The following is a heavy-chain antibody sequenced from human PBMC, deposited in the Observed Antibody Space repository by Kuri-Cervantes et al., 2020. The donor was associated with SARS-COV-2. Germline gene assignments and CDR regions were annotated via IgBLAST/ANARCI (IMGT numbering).Heavy chain of an antibody. J-gene: IGHJ6*03. CDR3: ARRAYGEEVDYYYMDV. V-gene: IGHV5-51*01. CDR1: GYTFTNYW. D-gene: IGHD4-17*01. CDR2: IYPGDSDT. Sequence: GESLKISCKGSGYTFTNYWIGWVRQMPGKGLEWMGIIYPGDSDTRYSQSFQGQVTISADKSINTAFLQWSSLKASDTAIYYCARRAYGEEVDYYYMDVWGKGTTVTVSS.